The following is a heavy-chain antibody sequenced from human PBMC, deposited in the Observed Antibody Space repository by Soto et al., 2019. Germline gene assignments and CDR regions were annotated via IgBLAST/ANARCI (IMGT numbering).Heavy chain of an antibody. CDR1: GYTFTSYD. Sequence: QVQLVQSGAEVKRPGASVKVSCKASGYTFTSYDLNWVRQAPGQGLEWIGWMSPNSGNTGYAQKFQGRVTMTRNTSISTAYMELSSLRSEDTAVYYCARSPRYCSGGSCYRFDYWGQGTLVTVSS. J-gene: IGHJ4*02. D-gene: IGHD2-15*01. V-gene: IGHV1-8*01. CDR3: ARSPRYCSGGSCYRFDY. CDR2: MSPNSGNT.